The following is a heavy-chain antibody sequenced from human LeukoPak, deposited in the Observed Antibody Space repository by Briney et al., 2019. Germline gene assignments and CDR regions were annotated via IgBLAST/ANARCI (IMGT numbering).Heavy chain of an antibody. CDR1: GYTFTGYY. V-gene: IGHV1-2*04. CDR3: ARGSGYDTRGGHWFDP. D-gene: IGHD5-12*01. CDR2: INPNSGGT. Sequence: ASVKVSCKASGYTFTGYYMHWVRQAPGQGLEWKGWINPNSGGTNYAQKFQGWVTMSRDTSISTAYMELGRLRSDDTAVYYCARGSGYDTRGGHWFDPWGQGTLVTVSS. J-gene: IGHJ5*02.